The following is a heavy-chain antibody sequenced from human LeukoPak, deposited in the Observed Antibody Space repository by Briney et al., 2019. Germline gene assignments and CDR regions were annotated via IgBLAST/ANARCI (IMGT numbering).Heavy chain of an antibody. CDR2: IYPGDSDT. CDR3: ASQPYYYDSSGYYSRYFQH. Sequence: PGESLKISCKGSGYSFTSYWIGWVRQMPGKGLEWMGIIYPGDSDTRYSPSFQGQVTISADKSISTAYLQWSSLKASDTAMYYCASQPYYYDSSGYYSRYFQHWGQGTLVTVSS. D-gene: IGHD3-22*01. CDR1: GYSFTSYW. V-gene: IGHV5-51*01. J-gene: IGHJ1*01.